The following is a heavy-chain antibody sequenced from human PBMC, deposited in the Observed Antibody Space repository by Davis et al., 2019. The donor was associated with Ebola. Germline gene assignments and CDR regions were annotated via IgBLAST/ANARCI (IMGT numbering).Heavy chain of an antibody. V-gene: IGHV3-33*01. Sequence: GESLKISCAASGFTFSSYGMHWVRQAPGKGLEWVAVIWYDGSNKYYADSVKGRFTISRDNAKNSLYLQMNSLRAEDTAVYHCAREYLYDTSGYYNYFDYWGQGTLVTVSS. D-gene: IGHD3-22*01. CDR3: AREYLYDTSGYYNYFDY. J-gene: IGHJ4*02. CDR1: GFTFSSYG. CDR2: IWYDGSNK.